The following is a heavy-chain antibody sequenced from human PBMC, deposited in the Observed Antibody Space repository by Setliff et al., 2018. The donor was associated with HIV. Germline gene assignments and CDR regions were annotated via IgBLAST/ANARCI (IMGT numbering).Heavy chain of an antibody. J-gene: IGHJ3*02. CDR2: IYYSGST. CDR3: ARGYAFDI. V-gene: IGHV4-39*01. Sequence: KPSETLSLTCTVSGGSISGSSYYWVWIRQPPGKGLEWIGNIYYSGSTYYNPSLKSRVTISVDTSKNQFSLKLTSVTAADTAIYYCARGYAFDIWGQGTMVTVSS. CDR1: GGSISGSSYY.